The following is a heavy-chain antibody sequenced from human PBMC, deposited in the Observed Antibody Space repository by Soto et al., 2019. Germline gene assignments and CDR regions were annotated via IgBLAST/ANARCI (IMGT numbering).Heavy chain of an antibody. Sequence: EVQLVESGGGLVQPGRSLRLSCAASGFTLDDYAMHWVRQVPGKGLEWVSGINWKSGSIGYGDSVKGRFAISRDNAKNSLHLQMNSLSAEDTAFYYCVKDESINWYSGHFRHWGQCTLVTVSS. V-gene: IGHV3-9*01. D-gene: IGHD6-13*01. CDR2: INWKSGSI. CDR3: VKDESINWYSGHFRH. J-gene: IGHJ1*01. CDR1: GFTLDDYA.